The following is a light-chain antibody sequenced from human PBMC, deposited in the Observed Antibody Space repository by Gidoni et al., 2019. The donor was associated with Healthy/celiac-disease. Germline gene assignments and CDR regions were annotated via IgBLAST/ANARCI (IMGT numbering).Light chain of an antibody. CDR2: AAS. CDR3: PPHNRYLWT. CDR1: QGIKND. Sequence: DSELTQPPSSLSASVGDRVTITCRARQGIKNDLGCYQQKPGKDPKRLIYAASSLQNGVPSRFSGSGPVTEFTLPTSRLPPADFAHYCCPPHNRYLWTFGQGTKVDIK. V-gene: IGKV1-17*01. J-gene: IGKJ1*01.